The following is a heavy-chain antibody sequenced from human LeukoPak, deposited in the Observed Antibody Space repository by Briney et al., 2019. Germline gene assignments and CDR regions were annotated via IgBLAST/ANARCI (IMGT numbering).Heavy chain of an antibody. D-gene: IGHD3-10*01. CDR2: ISYDGSNK. V-gene: IGHV3-30*18. Sequence: PGGSLRLSCAACGFTFSSYGMHWVRQAPGKGLEGVAVISYDGSNKYYADSVKGRFTIPRDNSKNTLYLQMNSLIAEDTAVYYCAKSFPSGELPDYWGQGTLVTVTS. J-gene: IGHJ4*02. CDR1: GFTFSSYG. CDR3: AKSFPSGELPDY.